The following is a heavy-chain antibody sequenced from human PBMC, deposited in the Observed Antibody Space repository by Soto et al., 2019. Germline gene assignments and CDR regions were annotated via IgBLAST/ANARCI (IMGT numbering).Heavy chain of an antibody. CDR2: ISGSGGST. CDR1: GFTFSSYA. CDR3: ANDYYDSSNSDDAFDI. J-gene: IGHJ3*02. D-gene: IGHD3-22*01. Sequence: EVQLLESGGGLVQPGGSLRLSCAASGFTFSSYAMSWVRQAPGKGLEWVSAISGSGGSTYYADSVKGRFTISRDNSKNTLYLQMNSLRAEDTAVYYCANDYYDSSNSDDAFDIWGQGTMVTVSS. V-gene: IGHV3-23*01.